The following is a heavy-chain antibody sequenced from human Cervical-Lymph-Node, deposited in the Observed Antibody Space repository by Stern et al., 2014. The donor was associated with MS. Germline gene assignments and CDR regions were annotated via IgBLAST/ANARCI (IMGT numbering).Heavy chain of an antibody. CDR1: GGSTSSTNYY. Sequence: QLQLQESVPGLVKPSETLSLTCTVSGGSTSSTNYYLCLIRQPPGNGLEWFAGISLSGRSSSTPSYKSRLTISIDTSKNQFSLNLFSVTAADTAVYYCASLNGSGSYPDYWGQGTLVIVSS. CDR2: ISLSGRS. J-gene: IGHJ4*02. V-gene: IGHV4-39*01. CDR3: ASLNGSGSYPDY. D-gene: IGHD3-10*01.